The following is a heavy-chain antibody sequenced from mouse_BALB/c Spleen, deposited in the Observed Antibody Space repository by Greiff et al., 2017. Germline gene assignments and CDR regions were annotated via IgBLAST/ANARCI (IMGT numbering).Heavy chain of an antibody. CDR1: GFTFSDYY. Sequence: EVKVEESGGGLVKPGGSLKLSCAASGFTFSDYYMYWVRQTPEKRLEWVATISDGGSYTYYPDSVKGRFTISRDNAKNNLYLQMSSLKSEDTAMYYCARDEGYWGQGTTLTVSS. V-gene: IGHV5-4*02. J-gene: IGHJ2*01. CDR3: ARDEGY. CDR2: ISDGGSYT.